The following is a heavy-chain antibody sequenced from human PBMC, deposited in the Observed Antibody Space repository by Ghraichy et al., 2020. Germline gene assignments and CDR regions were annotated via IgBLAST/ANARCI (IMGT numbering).Heavy chain of an antibody. CDR3: ARSDLQEARPHVFDL. V-gene: IGHV7-4-1*02. CDR1: GYIFRSYS. Sequence: ASVKVSCKASGYIFRSYSMSWVRQAPGQGLEWMGWINANTGNQTYARGFTGRFVFSFDTSVSTAHLHISSLEADDTAVYYCARSDLQEARPHVFDLWGQGTRVPVSP. CDR2: INANTGNQ. J-gene: IGHJ3*01. D-gene: IGHD4-11*01.